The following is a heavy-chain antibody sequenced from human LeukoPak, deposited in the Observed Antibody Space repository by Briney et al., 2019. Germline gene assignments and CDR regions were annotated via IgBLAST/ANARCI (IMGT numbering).Heavy chain of an antibody. CDR2: IYSGGST. D-gene: IGHD5-24*01. V-gene: IGHV3-53*01. CDR1: GFTVGSNY. J-gene: IGHJ4*02. CDR3: AGTLRWLPFDY. Sequence: GGSLRLSCAASGFTVGSNYMSWVRQAPGKGLEWVSVIYSGGSTYYADSVKGRFTISRDNSKNTLYLQMNSLRAEDTAVYYCAGTLRWLPFDYWGQGTLVTVSS.